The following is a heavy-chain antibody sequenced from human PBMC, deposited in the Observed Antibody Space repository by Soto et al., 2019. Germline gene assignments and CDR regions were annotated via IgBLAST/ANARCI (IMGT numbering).Heavy chain of an antibody. J-gene: IGHJ6*02. CDR1: GDSVSSNSAA. CDR2: TYYRSKWYN. D-gene: IGHD6-6*01. V-gene: IGHV6-1*01. CDR3: ARAGDSSSSYYYYGMDV. Sequence: HSQTLSLTCVISGDSVSSNSAAWNWIRQSPSRGLEWLGRTYYRSKWYNDYAVSVKSRITINPDTSKNQFSLQLNSVTPEDTAVYYCARAGDSSSSYYYYGMDVWGQGTTVTVSS.